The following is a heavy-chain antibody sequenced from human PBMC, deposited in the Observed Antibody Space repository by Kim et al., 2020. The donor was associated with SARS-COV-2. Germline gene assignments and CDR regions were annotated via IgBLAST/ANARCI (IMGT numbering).Heavy chain of an antibody. J-gene: IGHJ4*02. D-gene: IGHD3-10*01. CDR3: TRGGLWGSGSSPIADY. Sequence: SVKGRVTISRDESKSIAYLQMNRLKTEDTAVYYCTRGGLWGSGSSPIADYWGQGTLVTVSS. V-gene: IGHV3-49*02.